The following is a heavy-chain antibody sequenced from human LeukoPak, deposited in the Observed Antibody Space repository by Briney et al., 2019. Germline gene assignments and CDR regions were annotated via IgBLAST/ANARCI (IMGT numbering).Heavy chain of an antibody. CDR3: ARSYDFWSGYYPFDP. CDR2: IIPIFGTA. J-gene: IGHJ5*02. V-gene: IGHV1-69*13. D-gene: IGHD3-3*01. Sequence: SVKVSCKASGGTLTSYPISWVRQAPGQGLEWMGGIIPIFGTANYAQKFQGRVTITADESTSTAYMELSSLRSEDTAVYYCARSYDFWSGYYPFDPWGQGTLVTVSS. CDR1: GGTLTSYP.